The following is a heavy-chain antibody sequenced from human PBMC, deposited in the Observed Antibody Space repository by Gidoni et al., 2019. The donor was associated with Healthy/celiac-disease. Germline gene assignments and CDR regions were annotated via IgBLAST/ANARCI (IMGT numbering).Heavy chain of an antibody. J-gene: IGHJ4*02. CDR3: ARTRYYYGSGSYQNYDGYFDY. CDR1: GGSISSYY. Sequence: QVQLQESGPGLVKPSETLSLTCTVSGGSISSYYWSWIRQPAGKGLEWIGRIYTSGRTNYNPSLKSRVTMSVDTSKNQFSRKLSSVTAADTAVYYCARTRYYYGSGSYQNYDGYFDYWGQGTLVTVSS. D-gene: IGHD3-10*01. V-gene: IGHV4-4*07. CDR2: IYTSGRT.